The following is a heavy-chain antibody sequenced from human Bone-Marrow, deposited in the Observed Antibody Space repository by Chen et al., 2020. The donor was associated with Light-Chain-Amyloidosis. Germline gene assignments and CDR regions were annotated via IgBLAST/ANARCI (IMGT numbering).Heavy chain of an antibody. CDR3: ARDRDPGENWFDP. CDR1: GTPLTRHYY. D-gene: IGHD3-10*01. V-gene: IGHV4-38-2*02. J-gene: IGHJ5*02. CDR2: IYQSGST. Sequence: QVHLQESGPGLVKPSETLSLTCPVSGTPLTRHYYWGWLRQPPGKGLEWLGSIYQSGSTYYNRLQGRVSISMDTSKNQFSLKLNSVTAADTAVYYCARDRDPGENWFDPWGQGILVTVSS.